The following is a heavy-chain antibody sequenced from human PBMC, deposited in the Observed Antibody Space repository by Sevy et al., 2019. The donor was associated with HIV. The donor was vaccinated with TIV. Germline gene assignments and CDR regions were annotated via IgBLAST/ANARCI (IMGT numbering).Heavy chain of an antibody. V-gene: IGHV4-39*01. J-gene: IGHJ4*02. CDR2: IYHSGST. D-gene: IGHD5-18*01. CDR1: GGPITSKNYF. CDR3: ARHSFKHGYRPHYFDY. Sequence: SETLSLTCSVSGGPITSKNYFWAWIRQSPGKGLEWIGSIYHSGSTYHSPSLQSRVGISVDTSRRHFSLKLSSVTATDTAVYYCARHSFKHGYRPHYFDYWSQGTLVTVSS.